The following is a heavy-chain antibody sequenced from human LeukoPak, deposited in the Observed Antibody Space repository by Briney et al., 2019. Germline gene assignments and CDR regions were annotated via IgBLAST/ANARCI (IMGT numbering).Heavy chain of an antibody. D-gene: IGHD3-22*01. CDR2: ITSSSSTI. CDR1: GFTFSSYS. CDR3: ATDHVYYDSTGYYSYYFDY. V-gene: IGHV3-48*02. Sequence: PGGSLRLSCAASGFTFSSYSMNWVRQAPGKGLEWVSYITSSSSTIYYADSVMRRFTISRDNAKNSLFLQMDSLRDEDTAVYYCATDHVYYDSTGYYSYYFDYWGQGTLVTVSS. J-gene: IGHJ4*02.